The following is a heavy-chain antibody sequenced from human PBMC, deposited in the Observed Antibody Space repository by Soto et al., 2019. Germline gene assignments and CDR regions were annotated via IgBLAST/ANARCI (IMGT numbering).Heavy chain of an antibody. CDR3: ARDHIAAAGGWFDP. J-gene: IGHJ5*02. D-gene: IGHD6-13*01. V-gene: IGHV4-30-4*01. CDR2: IYYSGST. CDR1: GGSISSGDYY. Sequence: SETLSLTCTVSGGSISSGDYYWSWIRQPPGKGLEWIGYIYYSGSTYYNPSLKSRVTISVDTSKNQFSLKLSSVTAADTAVYYCARDHIAAAGGWFDPWAQGTLVTVSS.